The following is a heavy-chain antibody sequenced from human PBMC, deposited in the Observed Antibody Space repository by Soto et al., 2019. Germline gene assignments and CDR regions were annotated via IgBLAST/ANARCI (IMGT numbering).Heavy chain of an antibody. V-gene: IGHV1-18*01. CDR3: ARGRYGDY. CDR2: ISAHNGNT. J-gene: IGHJ4*02. D-gene: IGHD1-1*01. CDR1: GYTFTSYG. Sequence: QVHLVQSGAEVKKPGASVKVSCKASGYTFTSYGITWVRQAPGQGLEWMGWISAHNGNTDYAQKLQGRVIVTRDTTTSTANMELRSLISDDTAVYYCARGRYGDYWGKEPLVTVSS.